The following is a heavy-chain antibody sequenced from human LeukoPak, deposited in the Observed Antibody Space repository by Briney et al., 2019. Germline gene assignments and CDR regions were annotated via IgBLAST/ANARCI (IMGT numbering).Heavy chain of an antibody. CDR2: IYYSGST. D-gene: IGHD3-3*01. Sequence: SETLSLTCTVSGGSISSGGYCWSWIRQHPGKGLEWIGYIYYSGSTYYNPSLKSRVTISVDTSKNQFSLKLSSVTAADTAVYYCARRRPRSGYSVFDYWGQGTLVTVSS. J-gene: IGHJ4*02. CDR1: GGSISSGGYC. V-gene: IGHV4-31*03. CDR3: ARRRPRSGYSVFDY.